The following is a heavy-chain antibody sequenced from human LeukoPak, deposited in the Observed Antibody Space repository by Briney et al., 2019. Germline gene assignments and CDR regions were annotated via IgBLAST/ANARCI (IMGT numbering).Heavy chain of an antibody. CDR3: ATYRQVLLPFES. V-gene: IGHV3-23*01. Sequence: PGGSLRLSCAASGFTFSTYGMSWVRQAPGKGLEWVSSISGGSGRTYYADSVRGRFTISRDNSKSTLSLQMNSLRAEDTAIYYCATYRQVLLPFESWGQGTLVTVSS. CDR2: ISGGSGRT. D-gene: IGHD2-8*02. J-gene: IGHJ4*02. CDR1: GFTFSTYG.